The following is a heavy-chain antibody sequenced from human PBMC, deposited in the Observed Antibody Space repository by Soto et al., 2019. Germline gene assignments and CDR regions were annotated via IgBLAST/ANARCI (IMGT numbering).Heavy chain of an antibody. CDR1: GFTFSSYA. Sequence: PGGSMRLSCAASGFTFSSYAMSWVRQAPGKGLEWVSTISGSSGSTYYADSVKGRFTISRDNSKNTVYLQMNSLRAEDTALYYCAKGPHYSSPFDYWGQGTLVTVSS. CDR2: ISGSSGST. D-gene: IGHD2-21*01. CDR3: AKGPHYSSPFDY. V-gene: IGHV3-23*01. J-gene: IGHJ4*02.